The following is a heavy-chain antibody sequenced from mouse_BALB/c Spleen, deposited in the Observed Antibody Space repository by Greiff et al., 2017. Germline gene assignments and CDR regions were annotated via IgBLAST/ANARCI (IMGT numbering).Heavy chain of an antibody. CDR2: ISSGGSYT. J-gene: IGHJ4*01. D-gene: IGHD1-1*01. Sequence: DVKLVESGGGLVKPGGSLKLSCAASGFTFSSYAMSWVRQSPEKRLEWVAEISSGGSYTYYPDTVTGRFTISRDNAKNTLYLEMSSLRSEDTAMYYCARSITTDYAMDYWGQGTSVTVSS. V-gene: IGHV5-9-4*01. CDR1: GFTFSSYA. CDR3: ARSITTDYAMDY.